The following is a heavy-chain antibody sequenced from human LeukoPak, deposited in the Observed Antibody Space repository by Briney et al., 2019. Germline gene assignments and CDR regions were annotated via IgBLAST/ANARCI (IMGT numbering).Heavy chain of an antibody. J-gene: IGHJ6*02. Sequence: GGSLRLSCVPSGFTFSTYAVSWVRQAPGKGLEWVSAISGSGGSTYYADSVKGRFTIFRDNSKNTLYLQMNSLRAEDTAVYYCAKAPYYDFPWNVVDVWGQGTTVTVSS. D-gene: IGHD3-3*01. CDR2: ISGSGGST. CDR1: GFTFSTYA. V-gene: IGHV3-23*01. CDR3: AKAPYYDFPWNVVDV.